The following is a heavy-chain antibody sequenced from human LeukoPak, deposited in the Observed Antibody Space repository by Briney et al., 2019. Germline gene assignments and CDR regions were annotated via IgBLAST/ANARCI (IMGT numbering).Heavy chain of an antibody. CDR2: IKEEGSVK. Sequence: ETLSLTCTVAGGSISSGDYCWSWIRQPPGKGLEWVANIKEEGSVKYYVDSVKGRFTISRDNTKNALYLQMNSLRADDTAVYFCARDSTWQLDYWGQGTLITVSS. CDR3: ARDSTWQLDY. V-gene: IGHV3-7*03. J-gene: IGHJ4*02. D-gene: IGHD5-12*01. CDR1: GGSISSGDYC.